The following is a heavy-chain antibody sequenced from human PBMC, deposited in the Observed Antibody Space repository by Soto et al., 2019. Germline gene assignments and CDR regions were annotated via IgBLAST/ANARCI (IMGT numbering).Heavy chain of an antibody. CDR3: AREVICDSSSWYCPIDY. Sequence: PGGSLRLSCAASGFTFSSYSMNWVRQAPGKGLEWVSSISSSSSYIYYADSVKGRFTISRDNAKNSLYLQMNSLRAEDTAVYCCAREVICDSSSWYCPIDYWGQGTLVTVSS. V-gene: IGHV3-21*04. CDR2: ISSSSSYI. D-gene: IGHD6-13*01. CDR1: GFTFSSYS. J-gene: IGHJ4*02.